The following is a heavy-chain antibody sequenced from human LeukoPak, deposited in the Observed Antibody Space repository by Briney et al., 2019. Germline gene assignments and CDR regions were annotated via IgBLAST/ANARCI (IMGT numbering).Heavy chain of an antibody. CDR2: IYYSGST. CDR3: ARAPAYCSSTSCYAGGIDY. V-gene: IGHV4-59*01. D-gene: IGHD2-2*01. CDR1: GGSISSYY. Sequence: PSETLSLTCTVSGGSISSYYWSWIRQPPGKGLEWIGYIYYSGSTNYNPSLKSRVTISVDTSKNQFSLKLSSVTAADTAVYYCARAPAYCSSTSCYAGGIDYWGQGTLVTVSS. J-gene: IGHJ4*02.